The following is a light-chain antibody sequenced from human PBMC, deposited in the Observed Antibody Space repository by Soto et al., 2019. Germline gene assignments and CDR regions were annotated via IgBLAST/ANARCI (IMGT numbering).Light chain of an antibody. J-gene: IGKJ1*01. CDR1: ENIRSY. V-gene: IGKV1-39*01. CDR3: QQSYYSPPT. Sequence: DIQMTQSPSSLSASVGDRVTITCRASENIRSYLNWYQQKPGKGPKLLIYAASTLQSGIPTRFSGRGSGTDFSFTISGLQPEDIATYYCQQSYYSPPTFGLGTKVDIK. CDR2: AAS.